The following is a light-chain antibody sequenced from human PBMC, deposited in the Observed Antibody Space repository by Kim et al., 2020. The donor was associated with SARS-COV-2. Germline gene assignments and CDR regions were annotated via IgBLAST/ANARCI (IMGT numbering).Light chain of an antibody. V-gene: IGKV1-16*02. CDR1: QGIRNY. Sequence: ASVGDRVTITCRASQGIRNYLAWIQQKPGKAPKPLIYAASPLESGVSSKFSGSGSGTDFTLTISSLQPEDFATYYCQQYKSYPLTFGGGTMVDIK. CDR3: QQYKSYPLT. J-gene: IGKJ4*01. CDR2: AAS.